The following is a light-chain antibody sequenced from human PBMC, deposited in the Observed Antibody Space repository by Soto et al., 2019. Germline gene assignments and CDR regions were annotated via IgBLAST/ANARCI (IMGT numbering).Light chain of an antibody. J-gene: IGKJ3*01. Sequence: DIQVTQSPSLLSASVGDRVTITCRASQGITNSLAWYQQKPGKAPQLLIYFASTLQSGVPSRFSGSGSGTEFTLTVSSLQPEDFATYYCQQLNNYPFTFGPGTKVDIK. CDR1: QGITNS. CDR2: FAS. V-gene: IGKV1-9*01. CDR3: QQLNNYPFT.